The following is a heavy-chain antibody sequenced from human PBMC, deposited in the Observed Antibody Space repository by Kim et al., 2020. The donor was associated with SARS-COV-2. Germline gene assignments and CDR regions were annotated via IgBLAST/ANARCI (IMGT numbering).Heavy chain of an antibody. J-gene: IGHJ4*02. V-gene: IGHV4-4*07. CDR1: GGSISSYY. D-gene: IGHD4-4*01. Sequence: SETLSLTCTVSGGSISSYYWSWIRQPAGKGLEWIGRIYTSGSTNYNPSLKSRVTMSVDTSKNQFSLKLSSVTAADTAVYYCARESNSNYFRGYYFDYWGQGTLVTVSS. CDR2: IYTSGST. CDR3: ARESNSNYFRGYYFDY.